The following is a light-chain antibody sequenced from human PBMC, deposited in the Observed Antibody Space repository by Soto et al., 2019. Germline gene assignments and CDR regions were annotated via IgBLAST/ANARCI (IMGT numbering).Light chain of an antibody. V-gene: IGKV1-12*01. Sequence: DIPMTQSPSSVSASVGDSVTITCRASQDISNWLAWYQQKPGKAPKLLIYTASSLQSGVPSRFSGSGSGTAFTLTISGLQPEDFATYYCQQANSFPPWTFGQGTKVESK. CDR1: QDISNW. CDR2: TAS. J-gene: IGKJ1*01. CDR3: QQANSFPPWT.